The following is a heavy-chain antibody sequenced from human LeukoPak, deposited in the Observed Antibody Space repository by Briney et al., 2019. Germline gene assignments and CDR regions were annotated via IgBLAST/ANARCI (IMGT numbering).Heavy chain of an antibody. D-gene: IGHD3-10*01. J-gene: IGHJ4*02. CDR1: GYTFTSYG. CDR3: ARDDYGSGSYSLDY. CDR2: ISAYNGNT. V-gene: IGHV1-18*01. Sequence: ASVKVSCKASGYTFTSYGISWVRQAPGQGLEWMGWISAYNGNTNYAQKLQGRVTMTTDTSTSTAYMELRSLRSDDTAVCYCARDDYGSGSYSLDYWGQGTLVTVSS.